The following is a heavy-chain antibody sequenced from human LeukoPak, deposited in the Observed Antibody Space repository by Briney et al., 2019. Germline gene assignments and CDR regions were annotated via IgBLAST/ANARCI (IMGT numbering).Heavy chain of an antibody. CDR1: GFTFSSYS. V-gene: IGHV3-21*01. CDR2: ISSSSSYI. CDR3: ARDTIPDSSGYSYYYYGMDV. Sequence: GGPLRLSCAASGFTFSSYSMNWVRQAPGKGLEWVSSISSSSSYIYYADSVKGRFTISRDNAKNSLYLQMNSLRAEDTAVYYCARDTIPDSSGYSYYYYGMDVWGQGTTVTVSS. D-gene: IGHD3-22*01. J-gene: IGHJ6*02.